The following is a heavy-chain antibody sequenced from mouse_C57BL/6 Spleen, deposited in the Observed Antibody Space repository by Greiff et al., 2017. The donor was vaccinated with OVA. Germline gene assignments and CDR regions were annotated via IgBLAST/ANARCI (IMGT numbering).Heavy chain of an antibody. CDR1: GFTFSDYG. CDR2: ISSGSSTI. D-gene: IGHD2-3*01. V-gene: IGHV5-17*01. J-gene: IGHJ3*01. Sequence: EVKLMESGGGLVKPGGSLKLSCAASGFTFSDYGMHWVRQAPEQGLEWVAYISSGSSTIYYADTVKGRFTISRDNAKNTLFLQMTSLRSEDTAMYYCARPFYDGYYPFAYWGQGTLVTVSA. CDR3: ARPFYDGYYPFAY.